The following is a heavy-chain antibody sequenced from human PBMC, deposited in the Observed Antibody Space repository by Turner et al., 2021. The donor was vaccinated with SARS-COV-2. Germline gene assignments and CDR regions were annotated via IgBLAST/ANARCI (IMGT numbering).Heavy chain of an antibody. J-gene: IGHJ3*02. V-gene: IGHV3-30*04. CDR3: ARPSGGSYKDAFDI. D-gene: IGHD1-26*01. Sequence: QLQLVESGGGVVQPGRFRRPSCAASGFIFSSYAIYWVRQDPDKGLEWVAVISYDGSNKYYADSVKGRFTISRDNSKNTLYLQMNSLRAEDTAVYYCARPSGGSYKDAFDIWGQGTMVTVSS. CDR2: ISYDGSNK. CDR1: GFIFSSYA.